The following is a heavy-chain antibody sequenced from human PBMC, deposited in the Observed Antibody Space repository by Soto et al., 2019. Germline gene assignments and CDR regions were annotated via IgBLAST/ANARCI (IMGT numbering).Heavy chain of an antibody. CDR3: ARPYCSSTSCYPRGWFDP. D-gene: IGHD2-2*01. V-gene: IGHV4-39*01. Sequence: PSETLSLTCTVSGGSISSSSYYWGWIRQPPGKGLEWIGSIYYSGSTYYNPSLKSRVTISVDTSKNQFPLKLSSVTAADTAVYYCARPYCSSTSCYPRGWFDPWAQGTLVTVSS. CDR1: GGSISSSSYY. J-gene: IGHJ5*02. CDR2: IYYSGST.